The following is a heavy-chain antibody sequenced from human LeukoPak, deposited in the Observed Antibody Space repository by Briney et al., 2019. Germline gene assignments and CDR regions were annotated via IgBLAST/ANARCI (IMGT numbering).Heavy chain of an antibody. CDR2: INHSGST. Sequence: SETLSLTCNVSGGSIRGYYWSWIRQPPGKGLEWIGEINHSGSTNYNPSLKSRVTISVDTSKNQFSLKLSSVTAADTAVYYCARDGRGGGRRLNNWFDPWGQGTLVTVSS. D-gene: IGHD2-15*01. V-gene: IGHV4-34*01. CDR3: ARDGRGGGRRLNNWFDP. CDR1: GGSIRGYY. J-gene: IGHJ5*02.